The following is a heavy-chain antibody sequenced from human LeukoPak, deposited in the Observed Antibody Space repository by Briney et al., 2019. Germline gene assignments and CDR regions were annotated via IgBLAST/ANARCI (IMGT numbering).Heavy chain of an antibody. CDR2: INPNSGGT. Sequence: ASVKVSCKASGYTFTGYYMHWVRQAPGQGLEWMGWINPNSGGTNYAQKFQGRVTMTRDTSIGTAYMELSRLRSDDTAVYYCARDQWTKKELDYWGQGTLVTVSS. CDR3: ARDQWTKKELDY. D-gene: IGHD6-19*01. J-gene: IGHJ4*02. V-gene: IGHV1-2*02. CDR1: GYTFTGYY.